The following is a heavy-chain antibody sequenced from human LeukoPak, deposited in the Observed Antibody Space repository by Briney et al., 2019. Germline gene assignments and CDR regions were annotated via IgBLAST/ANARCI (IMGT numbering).Heavy chain of an antibody. CDR3: ARSSSGWYAVFDY. Sequence: TSETLSLTCTVSGGSISSYYWSWIRQPPGKGLEWIGYIYYSGSTNYNPSLKSRVTISVDTSKNQFSLKLSSATAADTAVYYCARSSSGWYAVFDYWGQGTLVTVSS. D-gene: IGHD6-19*01. V-gene: IGHV4-59*01. J-gene: IGHJ4*02. CDR2: IYYSGST. CDR1: GGSISSYY.